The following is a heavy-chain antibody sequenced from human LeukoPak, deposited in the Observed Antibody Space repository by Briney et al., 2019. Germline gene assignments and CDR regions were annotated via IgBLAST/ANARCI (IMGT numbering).Heavy chain of an antibody. Sequence: QPGGSLRLSCAASGFTVSSNYMSWVRQAPGKGLEWVSVIYSGGSTYYADSMKGRFTISRNNAKNTLYLQMNSLRAEDTAIYYCARRQSQWVTYGTYYYYMDVWGKGTTVTISS. V-gene: IGHV3-53*01. CDR3: ARRQSQWVTYGTYYYYMDV. J-gene: IGHJ6*03. D-gene: IGHD1-26*01. CDR2: IYSGGST. CDR1: GFTVSSNY.